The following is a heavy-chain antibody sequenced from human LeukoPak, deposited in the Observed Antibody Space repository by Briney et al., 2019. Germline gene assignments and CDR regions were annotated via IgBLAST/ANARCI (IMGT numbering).Heavy chain of an antibody. CDR3: ARSYGSGPYYYGMDV. CDR1: GFTVSSNY. CDR2: IYSGGST. D-gene: IGHD3-10*01. J-gene: IGHJ6*02. V-gene: IGHV3-53*01. Sequence: GGSLRLSCAASGFTVSSNYMSWVRQAPGKGLEWVSVIYSGGSTYYADSVKGRFTISRDNSKNTLYLQMNSLRAEDTAVYYCARSYGSGPYYYGMDVWGQGTTVTVSS.